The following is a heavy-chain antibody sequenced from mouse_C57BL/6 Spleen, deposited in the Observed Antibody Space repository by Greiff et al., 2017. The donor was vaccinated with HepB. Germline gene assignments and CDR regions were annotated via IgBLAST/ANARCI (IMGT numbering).Heavy chain of an antibody. CDR3: ARGTTVVGYFDV. CDR2: INPSNGGT. V-gene: IGHV1-53*01. J-gene: IGHJ1*03. D-gene: IGHD1-1*01. Sequence: QVQLQQPGTELVKPGASVKLSCKASGYTFTSYWMHWVKQRPGQGLEWIGIINPSNGGTNYNEKFKSKATLTVDKSSSTAYMQLSSLTSEDSAVYYGARGTTVVGYFDVWGTGTTVTVSS. CDR1: GYTFTSYW.